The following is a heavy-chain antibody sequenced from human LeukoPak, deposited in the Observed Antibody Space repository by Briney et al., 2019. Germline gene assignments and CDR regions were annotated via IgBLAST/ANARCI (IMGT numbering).Heavy chain of an antibody. V-gene: IGHV3-7*01. CDR1: GFIFSSYW. D-gene: IGHD3-3*01. CDR2: IKQDGSEK. CDR3: ARELLTIFGRFAFDI. Sequence: GGSLRLSCAASGFIFSSYWMSWVRQAPGKGLEWVANIKQDGSEKYYVDSVKGRFTISRDNAKNSLYLQMNSLRAEDTAVYYCARELLTIFGRFAFDIWGQGTMVTVSS. J-gene: IGHJ3*02.